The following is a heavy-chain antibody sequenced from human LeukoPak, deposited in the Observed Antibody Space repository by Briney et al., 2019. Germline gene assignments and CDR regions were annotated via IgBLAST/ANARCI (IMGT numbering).Heavy chain of an antibody. D-gene: IGHD5-12*01. J-gene: IGHJ4*02. CDR3: ARDLGGGYEAFFDY. Sequence: PGGSLRLSCAASGFTFSSYAMSWVRQAPGKGLEWVSAISGSGGSTYYADSVKGRFTISRDNSKNTLYLQMNSLRAEDTAVYYCARDLGGGYEAFFDYWGQGTLVTVSS. CDR2: ISGSGGST. V-gene: IGHV3-23*01. CDR1: GFTFSSYA.